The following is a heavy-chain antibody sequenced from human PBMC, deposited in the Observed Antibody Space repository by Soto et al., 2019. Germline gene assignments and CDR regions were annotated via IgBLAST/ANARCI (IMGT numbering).Heavy chain of an antibody. J-gene: IGHJ3*02. D-gene: IGHD6-19*01. V-gene: IGHV3-64D*08. Sequence: GSLRLSCSASGFTFNTYAMHWVRQAPGKGLEYVSAITASGGKTYYADSVKGRFTTSRDNSKNTLYLQMNSLGTEDTAVYFCAKGKEKWLITAFDIWGQGTMVTVSS. CDR2: ITASGGKT. CDR3: AKGKEKWLITAFDI. CDR1: GFTFNTYA.